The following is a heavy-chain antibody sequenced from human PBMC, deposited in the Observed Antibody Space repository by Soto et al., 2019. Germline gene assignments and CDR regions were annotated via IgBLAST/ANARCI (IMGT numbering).Heavy chain of an antibody. D-gene: IGHD2-21*02. CDR3: AHRLTATAFDI. V-gene: IGHV2-5*02. CDR1: GFSLSTSGVA. CDR2: IYWDDDK. J-gene: IGHJ3*02. Sequence: QITLKESGPTLVKPTQTLTLTCTFSGFSLSTSGVAVGWIRQPPGKALEWLALIYWDDDKRYSPSMKGRLTITRDTSKNQVVFIMTNMDSADTATYYCAHRLTATAFDIWGQGTMVTVSS.